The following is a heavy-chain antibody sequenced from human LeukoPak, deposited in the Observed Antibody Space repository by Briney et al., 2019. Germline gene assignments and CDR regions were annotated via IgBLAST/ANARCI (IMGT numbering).Heavy chain of an antibody. CDR1: GYTFTGYY. Sequence: ASVKVSCKASGYTFTGYYMHWVRQAPGQGLEWMGWINPNSGGTNYAQKFQGRVTMTRDTSIGTAYMELSRLRSDDTAVYYCARDIVNHYYYYYMDVWGKGTTVTVSS. D-gene: IGHD1-26*01. V-gene: IGHV1-2*02. CDR3: ARDIVNHYYYYYMDV. CDR2: INPNSGGT. J-gene: IGHJ6*03.